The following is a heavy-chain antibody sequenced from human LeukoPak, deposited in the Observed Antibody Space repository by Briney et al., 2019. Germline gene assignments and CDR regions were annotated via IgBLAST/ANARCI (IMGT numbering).Heavy chain of an antibody. CDR3: ARDWGGYSGYDSPYWYFDL. CDR2: INPNSGGT. V-gene: IGHV1-2*02. CDR1: GYTFTGYY. Sequence: ASVKVSCKASGYTFTGYYMHWVRQAPGQGLEWMGWINPNSGGTNYAQKFQGRVTMTRDTSISTAYMELSRLRSDDTAVYYCARDWGGYSGYDSPYWYFDLWGHGTLVTVSS. D-gene: IGHD5-12*01. J-gene: IGHJ2*01.